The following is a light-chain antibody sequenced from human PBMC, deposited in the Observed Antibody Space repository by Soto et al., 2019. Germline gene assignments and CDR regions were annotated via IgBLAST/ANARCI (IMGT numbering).Light chain of an antibody. Sequence: EIVLTQSPGTLSLSPGERATLSCRASQSVSNNRLAWYQQKPGQAPRLLIYDASSMLSGNPDRFSGSGTGTDFTLTISRLEPEDFAVYYCQQFGSSTGYTFGQGTKLEIK. V-gene: IGKV3-20*01. J-gene: IGKJ2*01. CDR1: QSVSNNR. CDR3: QQFGSSTGYT. CDR2: DAS.